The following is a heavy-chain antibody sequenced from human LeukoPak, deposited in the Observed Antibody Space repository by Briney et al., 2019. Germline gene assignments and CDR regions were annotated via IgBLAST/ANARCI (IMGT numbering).Heavy chain of an antibody. CDR1: GFTFSSYS. V-gene: IGHV3-48*01. Sequence: GGSLRLSCAASGFTFSSYSMDSVRQAPGKGLEWVSYISSSSSSIYYADSVKGRFTISRDNAKNALYMLMNSLRAEDTAVYYCARADFWSGYYMDYWGQGTLVTVSS. CDR2: ISSSSSSI. J-gene: IGHJ4*02. D-gene: IGHD3-3*01. CDR3: ARADFWSGYYMDY.